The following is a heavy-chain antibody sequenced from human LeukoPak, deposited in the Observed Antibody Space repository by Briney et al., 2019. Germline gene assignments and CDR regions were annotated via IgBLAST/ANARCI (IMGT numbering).Heavy chain of an antibody. CDR2: ISGSSGII. CDR1: GVTLSSYA. J-gene: IGHJ5*02. D-gene: IGHD3-10*01. Sequence: GGSLRLSCTASGVTLSSYAMSWARQAPGKGLEWVSYISGSSGIIDYADSVRGRFTISRDNAKNSLYLQMNSLRAEDTAVYYCAKTLPGEIRGAESWGQGTLVTVSS. CDR3: AKTLPGEIRGAES. V-gene: IGHV3-48*01.